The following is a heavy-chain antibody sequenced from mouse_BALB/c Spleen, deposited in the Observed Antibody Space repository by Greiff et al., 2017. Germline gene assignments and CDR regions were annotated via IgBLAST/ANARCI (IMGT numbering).Heavy chain of an antibody. CDR3: ARGILSRFDY. J-gene: IGHJ2*01. V-gene: IGHV3-2*02. D-gene: IGHD3-2*02. CDR2: ISYSGST. Sequence: EVKLQESGPGLVKPSQSLSLTCTVTGYSITSDYAWNWIRQFPGNKLEWMGYISYSGSTSYNPSLKSRISITRDTSKNQFFLQLNSVTTEDTATYYCARGILSRFDYWGQGTTLTVSS. CDR1: GYSITSDYA.